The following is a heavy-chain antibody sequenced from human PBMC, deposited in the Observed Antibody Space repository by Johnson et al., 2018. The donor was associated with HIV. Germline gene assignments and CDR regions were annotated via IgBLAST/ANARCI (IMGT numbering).Heavy chain of an antibody. J-gene: IGHJ3*01. CDR1: GFTVSSNY. V-gene: IGHV3-53*01. D-gene: IGHD3-22*01. CDR2: IYSGGST. Sequence: VQLVESGGGLIQPGGSLRLSCAASGFTVSSNYMSWVRQAPGKGLEWVSVIYSGGSTYYADSVKGRFTISRDNSKNTLYLQMNSLRAEDTAVYYCAREWADVSSYYAFDVWGQGTMVTVSS. CDR3: AREWADVSSYYAFDV.